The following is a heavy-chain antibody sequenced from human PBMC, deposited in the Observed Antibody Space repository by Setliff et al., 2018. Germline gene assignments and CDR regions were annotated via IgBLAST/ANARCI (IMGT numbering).Heavy chain of an antibody. D-gene: IGHD2-2*01. Sequence: SETLSLTCTVSGGSISSGGYYWSWIRQHPGKGPEWIGYIYYSGSTHYNPSLKSRVTISVDTSKNQFSLKLSSVTAADTAVYYCARVARVVLSRNAFDIWGQVTMVTVSS. CDR3: ARVARVVLSRNAFDI. CDR2: IYYSGST. V-gene: IGHV4-31*03. J-gene: IGHJ3*02. CDR1: GGSISSGGYY.